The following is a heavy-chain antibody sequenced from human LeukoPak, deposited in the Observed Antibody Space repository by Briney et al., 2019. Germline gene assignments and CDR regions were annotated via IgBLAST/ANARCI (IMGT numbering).Heavy chain of an antibody. CDR1: GFTVSSNY. CDR3: ANGHGWVVAATLDLDY. J-gene: IGHJ4*02. V-gene: IGHV3-53*01. Sequence: GGSLRLSCAASGFTVSSNYMSWVRQAPGKGLEWVSVIYSGGSTYYADSVKGRFTISRDNSKNTLYLQMNSLRAEDTAVYYCANGHGWVVAATLDLDYWGQGTLVTVSS. D-gene: IGHD2-15*01. CDR2: IYSGGST.